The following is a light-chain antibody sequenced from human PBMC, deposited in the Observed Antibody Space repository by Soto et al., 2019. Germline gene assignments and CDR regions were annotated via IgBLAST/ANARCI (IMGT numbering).Light chain of an antibody. V-gene: IGKV3D-15*01. CDR2: GAS. Sequence: EIVMTQSPATLSVSPGERATLSCRASQSVSSNLAWYQQKPGQAPRLLIYGASSRATGIPDRFSGSGSETEFTLTISSLQSEDSAVYYCQQYNNWPPWTFGQGTKVDIK. CDR1: QSVSSN. J-gene: IGKJ1*01. CDR3: QQYNNWPPWT.